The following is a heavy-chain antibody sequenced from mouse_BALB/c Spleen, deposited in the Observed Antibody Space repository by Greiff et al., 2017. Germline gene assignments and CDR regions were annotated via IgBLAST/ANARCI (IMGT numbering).Heavy chain of an antibody. CDR2: ISNGGGST. V-gene: IGHV5-12-2*01. CDR3: AREDDYGYPLAY. Sequence: EVKLQESGGGLVQPGGSLKLSCAASGFTFSSYTMSWVRQTPEKRLEWVAYISNGGGSTYYPDTVKGRFTISRDNAKNTLYLQMSSLKSEDTAMYYCAREDDYGYPLAYWGQGTLVTVSA. CDR1: GFTFSSYT. D-gene: IGHD2-4*01. J-gene: IGHJ4*01.